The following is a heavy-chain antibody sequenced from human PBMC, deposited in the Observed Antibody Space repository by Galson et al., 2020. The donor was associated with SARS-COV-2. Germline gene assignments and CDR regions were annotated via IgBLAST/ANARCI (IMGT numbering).Heavy chain of an antibody. CDR2: TYYRSKWYN. D-gene: IGHD6-13*01. V-gene: IGHV6-1*01. J-gene: IGHJ4*02. CDR3: ARGEQQLPKSIRDEYYFDY. CDR1: GDSVSSNSAA. Sequence: SQTLSLTCAISGDSVSSNSAAWNWIRQSPSRGLEWLGRTYYRSKWYNDYAVSVKSRITINPDTSKNQFSLQLNSVTPEDTAVYYCARGEQQLPKSIRDEYYFDYWGQGTLVTVSS.